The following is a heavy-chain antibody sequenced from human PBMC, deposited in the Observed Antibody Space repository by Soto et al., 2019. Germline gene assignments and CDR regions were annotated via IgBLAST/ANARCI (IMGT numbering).Heavy chain of an antibody. CDR3: AKADYSYSWAPGDY. CDR2: ISGSGDTA. V-gene: IGHV3-23*01. J-gene: IGHJ4*02. D-gene: IGHD6-13*01. Sequence: EVQVLESGGGLVQPGGSLRLSCVISRLTFSNYALKWFRQAPGKGLEWVSSISGSGDTAYYADSVKGRFTISRDNSKNTLYLQMNSLRVEDTALYYWAKADYSYSWAPGDYWGQGTLVTVSS. CDR1: RLTFSNYA.